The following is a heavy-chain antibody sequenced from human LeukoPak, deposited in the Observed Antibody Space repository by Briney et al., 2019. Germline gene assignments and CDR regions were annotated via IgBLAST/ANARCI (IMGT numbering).Heavy chain of an antibody. V-gene: IGHV1-69*05. D-gene: IGHD2-2*01. J-gene: IGHJ4*02. CDR2: IIPIFGTA. CDR3: ALYCSSTSCPYYFDY. CDR1: GGTFSSYA. Sequence: SVEVSCKASGGTFSSYAISWVRQAPGQGLEWMGRIIPIFGTANYAQKFQGRVTITTDESTSTAYMELSSLRSEDTAVYYCALYCSSTSCPYYFDYWGQGTLVTVSS.